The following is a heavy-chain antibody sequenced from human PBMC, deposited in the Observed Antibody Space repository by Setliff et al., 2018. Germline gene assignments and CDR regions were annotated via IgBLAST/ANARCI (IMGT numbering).Heavy chain of an antibody. CDR3: ARMAVRVASRPSSPLDYYYYMDL. Sequence: SETLSLTCTVSGDSISTGINYWGWIRQPPGKGLEWIGSISYGGNTYYNPSLNSRVTISADTSKNQFSVRLNSVTAADTAVYYCARMAVRVASRPSSPLDYYYYMDLWGKGATVTVSS. J-gene: IGHJ6*03. CDR1: GDSISTGINY. V-gene: IGHV4-39*01. D-gene: IGHD6-6*01. CDR2: ISYGGNT.